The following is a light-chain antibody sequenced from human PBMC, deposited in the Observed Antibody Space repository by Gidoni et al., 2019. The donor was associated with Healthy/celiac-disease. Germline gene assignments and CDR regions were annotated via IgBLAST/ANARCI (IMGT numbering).Light chain of an antibody. CDR3: RQSYSTLGGT. CDR2: AAS. V-gene: IGKV1-39*01. CDR1: QSISSY. Sequence: DIQMTQSQSSLSASVGDRVTITCRASQSISSYLNCYQQKPGKAPKLLIYAASSLQSVVPSRFSGSGSGTDFTLTISSLQPEDFAAYYCRQSYSTLGGTFGQGTKVEIK. J-gene: IGKJ1*01.